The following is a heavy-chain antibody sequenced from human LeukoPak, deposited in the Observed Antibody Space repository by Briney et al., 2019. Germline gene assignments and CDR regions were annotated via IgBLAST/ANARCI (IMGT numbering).Heavy chain of an antibody. CDR3: ARVGDIVVVPAALDV. V-gene: IGHV1-18*01. D-gene: IGHD2-2*01. Sequence: ASVKFSCKASGYTFTSYGISWVRQAPGQGLEWMGWISAYNGNTNYAQKLQGRVTMTTDTSTSTAYMELRSLRSDDTAVYYCARVGDIVVVPAALDVWGKGTTVTVSS. CDR2: ISAYNGNT. CDR1: GYTFTSYG. J-gene: IGHJ6*04.